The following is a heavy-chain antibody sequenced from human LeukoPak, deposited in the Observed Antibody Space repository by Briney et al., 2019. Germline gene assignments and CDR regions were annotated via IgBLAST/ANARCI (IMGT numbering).Heavy chain of an antibody. CDR1: GYTFTSYA. Sequence: ASVKVSCKASGYTFTSYAMHWVRQAPGQRLEWMGWINAGNGNTKYSQKFQGRVTITRDTSASTAYMELSSLRSEDTAVYYCARDQHYYGSGGYYKYYYYGMDVWGQGTTVTVSS. V-gene: IGHV1-3*01. CDR3: ARDQHYYGSGGYYKYYYYGMDV. CDR2: INAGNGNT. D-gene: IGHD3-10*01. J-gene: IGHJ6*02.